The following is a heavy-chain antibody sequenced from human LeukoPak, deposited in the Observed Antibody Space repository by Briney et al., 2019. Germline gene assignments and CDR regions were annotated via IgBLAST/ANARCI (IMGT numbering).Heavy chain of an antibody. J-gene: IGHJ6*02. D-gene: IGHD5-18*01. Sequence: ASVKVSCKASGYTFTNYDISWVRQATGQGLEWMGWMIPNSGTTGYAQKSQGRVTVTRNTSINTAYMELSSLRPEDTAVYYCARGRGYPPRFDVWGQGTTVTVSS. CDR3: ARGRGYPPRFDV. CDR2: MIPNSGTT. CDR1: GYTFTNYD. V-gene: IGHV1-8*01.